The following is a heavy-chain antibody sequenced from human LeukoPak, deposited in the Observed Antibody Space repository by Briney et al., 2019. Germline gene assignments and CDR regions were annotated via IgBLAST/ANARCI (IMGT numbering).Heavy chain of an antibody. J-gene: IGHJ4*02. CDR2: IFGGGST. V-gene: IGHV3-66*01. CDR1: GGSTSSNY. D-gene: IGHD3-16*01. Sequence: ETLSLTCTVSGGSTSSNYMTWVRQAPGKGLEWVSVIFGGGSTYYADSVKGRFTISRDNSKNTLFLQMNSLRVEDTAVYYCARGPGGYDNWGQGTLVTVSS. CDR3: ARGPGGYDN.